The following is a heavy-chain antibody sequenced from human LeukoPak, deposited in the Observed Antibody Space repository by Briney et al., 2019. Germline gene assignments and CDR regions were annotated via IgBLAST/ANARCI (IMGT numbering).Heavy chain of an antibody. CDR3: ASGYSFVDY. CDR1: GFTFSSYW. J-gene: IGHJ4*02. D-gene: IGHD5-18*01. V-gene: IGHV3-7*01. Sequence: GGSLRLSCAASGFTFSSYWMTWVRQAPGKGLEWVATIKQDGSEKYYVDSVKGRFTISRDNPKNSLYLQMDSLRVEDTAVYYCASGYSFVDYWGQGTLVTVSS. CDR2: IKQDGSEK.